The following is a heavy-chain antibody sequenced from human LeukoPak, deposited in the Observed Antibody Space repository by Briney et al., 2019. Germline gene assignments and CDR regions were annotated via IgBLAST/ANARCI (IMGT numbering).Heavy chain of an antibody. CDR3: ATGGYAFDI. V-gene: IGHV3-15*01. J-gene: IGHJ3*02. CDR1: GLIFTNAW. D-gene: IGHD3-16*01. Sequence: PGGSLRLSCVGSGLIFTNAWMNWVRQAPGEGLEWVGRIKSKVDGETADYAAPVKGKFIISRDDSRNTVYLQMSSLEPEDTAVYYCATGGYAFDIWGQGTMVTVSS. CDR2: IKSKVDGETA.